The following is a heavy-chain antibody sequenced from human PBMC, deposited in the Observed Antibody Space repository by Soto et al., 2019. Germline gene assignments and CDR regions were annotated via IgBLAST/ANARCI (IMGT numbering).Heavy chain of an antibody. D-gene: IGHD5-18*01. J-gene: IGHJ4*02. Sequence: GGSLRVSCAASGFTFSDSAMHWVRQASGKGLEWVGRIRNKGNNYATAYTASVKGRFTISRDDSKNTVYLQMNSLKIDDTAVYYCTARRDWTAVDPLEYWGLGTLVTVSS. CDR2: IRNKGNNYAT. V-gene: IGHV3-73*01. CDR1: GFTFSDSA. CDR3: TARRDWTAVDPLEY.